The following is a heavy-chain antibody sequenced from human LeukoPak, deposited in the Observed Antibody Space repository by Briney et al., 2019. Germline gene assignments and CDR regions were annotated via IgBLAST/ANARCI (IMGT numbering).Heavy chain of an antibody. D-gene: IGHD3-10*01. CDR2: ISYDGSNK. Sequence: GGSLRLSCAASGFTFSNCGMHWVRQAPGKGLEWVAVISYDGSNKYCADSVKGRFTISRDTSKNTLYLQMNSLRAEDTAVYYCAKGPYGSGSNWFDPWGQGTLVTVSS. V-gene: IGHV3-30*18. CDR1: GFTFSNCG. J-gene: IGHJ5*02. CDR3: AKGPYGSGSNWFDP.